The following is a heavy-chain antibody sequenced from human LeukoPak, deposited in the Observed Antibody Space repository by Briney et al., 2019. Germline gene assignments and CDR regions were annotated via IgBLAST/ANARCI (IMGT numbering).Heavy chain of an antibody. CDR3: ARGNSLAHYYDSSGYLPGY. CDR1: GFTFSSYS. Sequence: TGGSLRLSCAASGFTFSSYSMNWVRQAPGKGLEWVSYISSSSSTIYYADSVKGRFTISRDNAKNSLYLQMNSLRAEDTAVYYCARGNSLAHYYDSSGYLPGYWGQGTLVTVSS. D-gene: IGHD3-22*01. J-gene: IGHJ4*02. V-gene: IGHV3-48*04. CDR2: ISSSSSTI.